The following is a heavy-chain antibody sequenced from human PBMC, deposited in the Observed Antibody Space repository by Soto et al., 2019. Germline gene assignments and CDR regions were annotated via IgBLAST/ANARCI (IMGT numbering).Heavy chain of an antibody. D-gene: IGHD1-1*01. V-gene: IGHV3-74*01. CDR1: GFTFSNYW. J-gene: IGHJ5*02. CDR3: AREAQLNWAWFDT. Sequence: EVQLVESGGGLVQPGGSLRLSCAASGFTFSNYWMHWVRQAPGKGLVWVSRIKTDGSSTSYADFVKGRFTISRDNAKNTLYLQMNSLRAEDTAVYFCAREAQLNWAWFDTWGQGTLVTVSA. CDR2: IKTDGSST.